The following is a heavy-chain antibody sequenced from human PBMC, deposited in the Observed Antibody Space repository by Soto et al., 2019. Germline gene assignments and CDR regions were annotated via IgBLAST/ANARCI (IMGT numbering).Heavy chain of an antibody. D-gene: IGHD3-16*01. CDR3: VRVGRLGGY. Sequence: EVQLVESGGGLVQPGGSLRLSCTASGFTFSSYWMSWVRQAPGKGLGWVANIKEDGSVKYYVDSVKGRFSISRDNARNSLYLQINSLRVEDKAVYYCVRVGRLGGYWGQGALVTVSS. J-gene: IGHJ4*02. V-gene: IGHV3-7*03. CDR1: GFTFSSYW. CDR2: IKEDGSVK.